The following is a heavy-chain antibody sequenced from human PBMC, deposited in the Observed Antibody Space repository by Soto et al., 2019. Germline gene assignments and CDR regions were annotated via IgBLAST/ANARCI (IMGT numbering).Heavy chain of an antibody. V-gene: IGHV3-11*06. D-gene: IGHD1-1*01. CDR2: SSNSGTYT. Sequence: GGSLRLSCTASGFTFSDYYMSWIRQAPGKGLEWVSYSSNSGTYTKYAASVKGRFSISKDNAKNSLYLQINSLRGDDTDTYYCGRSGDNYNLLDYWGQGP. J-gene: IGHJ4*02. CDR1: GFTFSDYY. CDR3: GRSGDNYNLLDY.